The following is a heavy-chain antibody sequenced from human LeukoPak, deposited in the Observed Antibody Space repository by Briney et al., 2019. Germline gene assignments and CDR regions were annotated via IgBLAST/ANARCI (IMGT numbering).Heavy chain of an antibody. D-gene: IGHD5-18*01. Sequence: SETLSLTCTVSGGSISSSSYYWGWIRQPPGKGLEWIGSIYYSGSTYYNPSLKSRVTISVDTSKNQFSLKLSSVTAADTAVYYCARDHRAGGLSRLQLFDYWGQGTLVTVSS. CDR2: IYYSGST. V-gene: IGHV4-39*07. CDR3: ARDHRAGGLSRLQLFDY. CDR1: GGSISSSSYY. J-gene: IGHJ4*02.